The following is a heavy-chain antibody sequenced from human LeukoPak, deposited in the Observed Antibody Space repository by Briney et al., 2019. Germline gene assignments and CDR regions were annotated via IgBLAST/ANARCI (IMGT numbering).Heavy chain of an antibody. V-gene: IGHV1-24*01. CDR2: FDPEDGET. CDR1: GYTLTELS. Sequence: GASVKVSCKVSGYTLTELSMHWVRQAPGKGLEWMGGFDPEDGETIYAQKFQGRVTMTEDTSTDTAYMELSSLRSEDTAVYYCATPSIWVYGSGFGGYYYYGMDVWARGPRSPSP. CDR3: ATPSIWVYGSGFGGYYYYGMDV. J-gene: IGHJ6*02. D-gene: IGHD3-10*01.